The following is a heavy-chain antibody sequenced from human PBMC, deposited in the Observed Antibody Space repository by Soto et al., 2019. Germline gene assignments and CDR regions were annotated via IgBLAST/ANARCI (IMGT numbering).Heavy chain of an antibody. CDR2: ISAYNGNT. J-gene: IGHJ3*02. Sequence: GASVKVSCKASGYTFTSYGISWVRQAPGQGLEWMGWISAYNGNTNYAQKLQGRVTMTTDTSTSTACMELRSLRSDDTAVYYCARDKDIVLMVYAIDAFDIWGQGTMVTVSS. V-gene: IGHV1-18*01. CDR1: GYTFTSYG. D-gene: IGHD2-8*01. CDR3: ARDKDIVLMVYAIDAFDI.